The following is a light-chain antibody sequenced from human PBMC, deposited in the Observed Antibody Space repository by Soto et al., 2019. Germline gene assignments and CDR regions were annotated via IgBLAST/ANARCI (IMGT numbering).Light chain of an antibody. CDR1: KSLMHSNGYNY. CDR2: WAS. V-gene: IGKV4-1*01. Sequence: DIVMTQSPVSMPVTPGDAAVISCMASKSLMHSNGYNYLDWYQQKPRQPPRLLIYWASTRESGVPGRFSGSGSETDFTLTITSLQAEDVAVYYCQHYYFTPPGTFGQGTKVDIK. CDR3: QHYYFTPPGT. J-gene: IGKJ1*01.